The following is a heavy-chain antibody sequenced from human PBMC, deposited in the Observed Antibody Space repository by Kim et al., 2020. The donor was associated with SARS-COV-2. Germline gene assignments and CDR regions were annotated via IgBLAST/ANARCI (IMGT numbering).Heavy chain of an antibody. V-gene: IGHV3-13*01. CDR3: ARESGSYWYFDL. CDR1: GFTFSSYD. Sequence: GGSLRLSCAASGFTFSSYDMHWFRQATGKGLEWVSAIGTAGDTYYPGSVKGRFTISRENAKNSLYLQMNSLRAGDTAVYYCARESGSYWYFDLWGRGTLVTVSS. D-gene: IGHD1-26*01. J-gene: IGHJ2*01. CDR2: IGTAGDT.